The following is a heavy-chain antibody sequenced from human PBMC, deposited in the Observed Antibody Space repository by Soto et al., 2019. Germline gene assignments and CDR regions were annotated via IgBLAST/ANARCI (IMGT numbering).Heavy chain of an antibody. Sequence: QVQLQESGPGLVKPSQTLSLTCTVSGGSISSGGYYWSWIRQHPGQGLEWIGYIYDSGSTYYNPSLNSRVTISVDTSKNQFSLKLSSVTAADTAVYYCARTKYSDGQSHHDYWGQGTLVTVSS. D-gene: IGHD5-18*01. CDR2: IYDSGST. J-gene: IGHJ4*02. CDR3: ARTKYSDGQSHHDY. V-gene: IGHV4-31*03. CDR1: GGSISSGGYY.